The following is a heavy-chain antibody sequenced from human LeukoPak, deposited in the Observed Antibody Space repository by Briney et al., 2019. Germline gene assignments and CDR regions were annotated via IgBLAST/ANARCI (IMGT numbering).Heavy chain of an antibody. CDR2: FDPEDGFDRDDGET. Sequence: GASVKVSCKLSGSTLSEISMHWVRQTPEKGLEWMGGFDPEDGFDRDDGETIYAQKFQGRVTMTEDTSTDTAYMELSRLRSDDTAVYYCARQYPEDIVVVVAAKAPYDYWGQGTLVTVSS. CDR1: GSTLSEIS. J-gene: IGHJ4*02. D-gene: IGHD2-15*01. V-gene: IGHV1-24*01. CDR3: ARQYPEDIVVVVAAKAPYDY.